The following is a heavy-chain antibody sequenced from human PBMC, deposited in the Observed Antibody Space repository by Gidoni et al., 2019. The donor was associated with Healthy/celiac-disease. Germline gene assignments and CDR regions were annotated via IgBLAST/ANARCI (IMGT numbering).Heavy chain of an antibody. CDR3: TRDKWIQGGYGGTPGY. CDR1: GLTFGDKA. D-gene: IGHD5-18*01. CDR2: IRSKAYGGTT. J-gene: IGHJ4*02. V-gene: IGHV3-49*03. Sequence: EVQLVESGGGLVQSGRSLTVSCTASGLTFGDKAMSWFGQAPGKGLEWVGFIRSKAYGGTTEDAASVKGRFTISRDDSKSIAYLQMNSLKTEDTAVYYCTRDKWIQGGYGGTPGYWGQGTLVTVSS.